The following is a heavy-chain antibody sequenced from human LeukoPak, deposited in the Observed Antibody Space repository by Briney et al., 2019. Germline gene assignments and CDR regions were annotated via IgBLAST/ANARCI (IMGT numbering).Heavy chain of an antibody. CDR3: ARSSGWSLYYYYYGMDV. CDR2: IWYDGSNK. CDR1: GFTFSSYG. Sequence: GGSLRLSCAASGFTFSSYGMHWVRQAPGKGLEWVAVIWYDGSNKYYADSVKGRFTISRDNSKNTLYLQMNSLRAEDTAVYYCARSSGWSLYYYYYGMDVWGQGTTVTVSS. J-gene: IGHJ6*02. D-gene: IGHD6-19*01. V-gene: IGHV3-33*01.